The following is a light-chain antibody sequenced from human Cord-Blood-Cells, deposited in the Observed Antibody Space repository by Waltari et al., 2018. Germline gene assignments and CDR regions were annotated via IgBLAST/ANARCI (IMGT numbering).Light chain of an antibody. CDR3: QQYNSYLYT. J-gene: IGKJ2*01. CDR1: QSISSW. CDR2: DAS. Sequence: DIQMTQSPSTLSASVGDRVTLTCRASQSISSWLAWYQQKPGKAPKLLIYDASSLESGVPSRFSGSGSGTEFTLTISSLQPDDFATYYYQQYNSYLYTFGQGTKLEIK. V-gene: IGKV1-5*01.